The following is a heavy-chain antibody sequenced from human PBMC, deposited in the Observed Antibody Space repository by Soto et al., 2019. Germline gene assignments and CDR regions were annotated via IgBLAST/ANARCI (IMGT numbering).Heavy chain of an antibody. Sequence: EVQLVESGGGLIQPGGSLRLSCVGSGFTVSSNYMSWVRQAPGKGLEWVSVIYSGGKTYYADSVKGRFTISRDSSKATVYLQMNRLRACDTAVYYCARGGDYYDTSGNYYPFYFDFWGQGVLVSVSS. V-gene: IGHV3-53*01. CDR2: IYSGGKT. J-gene: IGHJ4*02. D-gene: IGHD3-22*01. CDR1: GFTVSSNY. CDR3: ARGGDYYDTSGNYYPFYFDF.